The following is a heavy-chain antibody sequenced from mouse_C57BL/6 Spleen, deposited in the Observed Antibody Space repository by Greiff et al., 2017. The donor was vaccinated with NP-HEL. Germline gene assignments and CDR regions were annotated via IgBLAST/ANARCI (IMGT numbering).Heavy chain of an antibody. Sequence: VQLQQPGAELVKPGASVKLSCKASGYTFTSYWMHWVKQRPGQGLEWIGMIHPNSGSTNYNEKFKSKATLTVDKSSSTAYMQLSSLTSEDSAVYYCARGHYYGSSPPLGFDVWGTGTTVTVSS. J-gene: IGHJ1*03. CDR1: GYTFTSYW. D-gene: IGHD1-1*01. V-gene: IGHV1-64*01. CDR2: IHPNSGST. CDR3: ARGHYYGSSPPLGFDV.